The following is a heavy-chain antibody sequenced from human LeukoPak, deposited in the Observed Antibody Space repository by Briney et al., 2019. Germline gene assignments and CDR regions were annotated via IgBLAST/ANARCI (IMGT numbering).Heavy chain of an antibody. CDR3: ARDLGYYYYMDV. CDR1: GLTFSSYA. J-gene: IGHJ6*03. CDR2: ISYDGCNK. V-gene: IGHV3-30*01. D-gene: IGHD3-10*01. Sequence: GRSLRLSCAASGLTFSSYAMHWVRQAPGKGLEWVAVISYDGCNKYYADSVKGRFTISRDNSKNTLYLQMNSLRAEDTAVYYCARDLGYYYYMDVWGKGTTVTVSS.